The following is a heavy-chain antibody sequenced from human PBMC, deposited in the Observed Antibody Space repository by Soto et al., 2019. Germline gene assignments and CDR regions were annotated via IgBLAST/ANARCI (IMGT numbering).Heavy chain of an antibody. D-gene: IGHD3-10*01. CDR2: ISGSGGST. J-gene: IGHJ5*02. CDR1: GFTFSSYA. CDR3: AKDARLWLGVNWFDP. Sequence: EVQLLESGGDLVQPGGSLRLSCAASGFTFSSYAMSWVRQAPGKGLEWVSAISGSGGSTYYADSVKGRFTISRDNSKNTLYLQMNSLRAEDTAVYYSAKDARLWLGVNWFDPWGQGTLVTVSS. V-gene: IGHV3-23*01.